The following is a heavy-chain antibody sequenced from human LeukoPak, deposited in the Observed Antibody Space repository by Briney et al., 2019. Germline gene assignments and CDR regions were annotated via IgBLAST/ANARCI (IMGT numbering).Heavy chain of an antibody. CDR3: AKDKSSSAYWYYFDY. D-gene: IGHD3-22*01. J-gene: IGHJ4*02. CDR2: LSFDGSNK. Sequence: GRSLRLSCAASGFTFSSYGMHWVRQAPGKGLEAVAVLSFDGSNKYYADSVKGRFTISRDNSKNTLYLQMTSLRDEDTAVYYCAKDKSSSAYWYYFDYWGQGTLVTVSS. V-gene: IGHV3-30*18. CDR1: GFTFSSYG.